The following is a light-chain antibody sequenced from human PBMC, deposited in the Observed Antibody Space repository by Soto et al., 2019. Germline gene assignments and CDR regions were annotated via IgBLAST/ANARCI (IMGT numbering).Light chain of an antibody. CDR3: HQYNNWPPWT. J-gene: IGKJ1*01. CDR2: GAS. CDR1: QSVSNN. V-gene: IGKV3-15*01. Sequence: EIVMTQSPATLSVSPGERATLSCRASQSVSNNLAWYQQKPGQAPRLLIYGASTRVTGIPARFSGSGSGTAVTLTIISMQSEDFAVDYCHQYNNWPPWTFGQGTKVEIK.